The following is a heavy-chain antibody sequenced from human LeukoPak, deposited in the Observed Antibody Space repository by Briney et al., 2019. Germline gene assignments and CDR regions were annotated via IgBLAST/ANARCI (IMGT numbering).Heavy chain of an antibody. CDR3: ARGHMVRAWDF. D-gene: IGHD3-10*01. CDR1: GYTFIGYH. Sequence: ASVKVSCKASGYTFIGYHTHWVRQAPGQGLEWMGWINPNSGDTNYAQKLQGRVTMTRDTSISTAYMEVSSLRSDDTAVYYCARGHMVRAWDFWGQGTLVTVSS. J-gene: IGHJ4*02. V-gene: IGHV1-2*02. CDR2: INPNSGDT.